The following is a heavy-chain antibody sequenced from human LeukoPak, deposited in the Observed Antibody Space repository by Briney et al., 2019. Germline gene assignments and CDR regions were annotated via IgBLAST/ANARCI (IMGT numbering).Heavy chain of an antibody. CDR3: ARGGSYLSAFDI. CDR1: GFTFDDYA. D-gene: IGHD1-26*01. V-gene: IGHV3-53*01. J-gene: IGHJ3*02. Sequence: GGSLRLSCAASGFTFDDYAMHWVRQAPGKGLEWVSIIYSGGSTFYADSVKGRFTISRDNSKNTLYLQMNSLRAEDTAVYYCARGGSYLSAFDIWGQGTMVTVSS. CDR2: IYSGGST.